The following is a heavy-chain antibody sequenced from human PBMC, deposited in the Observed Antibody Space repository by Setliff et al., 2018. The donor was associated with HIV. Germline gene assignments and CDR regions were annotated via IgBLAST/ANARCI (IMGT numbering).Heavy chain of an antibody. CDR2: IYYSGST. CDR3: ARGPATSGLAYYMDV. D-gene: IGHD3-22*01. J-gene: IGHJ6*03. V-gene: IGHV4-61*10. CDR1: GGSISSGSYY. Sequence: SETLSLTCTVSGGSISSGSYYWSWIRQPAGKGLEWIGYIYYSGSTIYNPSLKSRASISLDTPKNQFSLNLTSSSAADTAVYYCARGPATSGLAYYMDVWGKGTTVTVSS.